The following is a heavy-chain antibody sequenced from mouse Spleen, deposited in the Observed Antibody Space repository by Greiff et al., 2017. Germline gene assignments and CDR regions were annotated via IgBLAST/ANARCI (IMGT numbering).Heavy chain of an antibody. CDR2: IWWNDNK. D-gene: IGHD1-2*01. CDR1: GFSLSTYGIG. V-gene: IGHV8-11*01. CDR3: ARIAGYYGYYAMDY. Sequence: QVTLKVSGPGILQPSQTLSLTCSFSGFSLSTYGIGVGWIRQPSGKGLEWLAHIWWNDNKYYNTALKSRLTISKDTSNNQVFLKIASVDTADTATYYCARIAGYYGYYAMDYWGQGTSVTVSS. J-gene: IGHJ4*01.